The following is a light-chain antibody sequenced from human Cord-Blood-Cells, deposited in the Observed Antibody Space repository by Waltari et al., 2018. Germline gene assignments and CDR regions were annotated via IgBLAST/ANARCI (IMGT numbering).Light chain of an antibody. CDR3: CSYAGSYTWV. V-gene: IGLV2-11*01. CDR1: SSDVAGYHY. Sequence: QSALTQPRSVSGSPGQSVTISCTGTSSDVAGYHYAPWYQQHPGKAPKLMIYDVSKRPSGVPDRFSGSKSGNTASLTISGLQAEDEADYYCCSYAGSYTWVFGGGTKLTVL. J-gene: IGLJ3*02. CDR2: DVS.